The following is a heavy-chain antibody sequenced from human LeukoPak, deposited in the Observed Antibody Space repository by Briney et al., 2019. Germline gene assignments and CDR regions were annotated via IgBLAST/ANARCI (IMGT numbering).Heavy chain of an antibody. CDR3: AKAETPYTSKSLDY. V-gene: IGHV3-23*01. CDR2: ISGSGGST. D-gene: IGHD3-16*01. CDR1: GFTFSSYA. Sequence: TGGSLRLSCAASGFTFSSYAMSWVRQAPGKGLEWVSAISGSGGSTYYADSVKGRFTISRDNSKNTLYLQMNCLRPEDTALYYCAKAETPYTSKSLDYWGQGTLVTVSS. J-gene: IGHJ4*02.